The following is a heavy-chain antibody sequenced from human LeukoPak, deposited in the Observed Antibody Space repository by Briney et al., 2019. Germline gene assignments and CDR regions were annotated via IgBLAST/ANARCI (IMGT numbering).Heavy chain of an antibody. D-gene: IGHD2-2*01. V-gene: IGHV3-30*03. J-gene: IGHJ5*02. CDR3: AREGTDCSSTSCYYPPGADWFDP. Sequence: GGSLRLSCAASGFTFSSYGMHWVRQAPGKGLEWVAVISYDGSNRYYADSVKGRFTISRDNSKNTLYLQMNSLRAEDTAVYYCAREGTDCSSTSCYYPPGADWFDPWGQGTLVTVSS. CDR2: ISYDGSNR. CDR1: GFTFSSYG.